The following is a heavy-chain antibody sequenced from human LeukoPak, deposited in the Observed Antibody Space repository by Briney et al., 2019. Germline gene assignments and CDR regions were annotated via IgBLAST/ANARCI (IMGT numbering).Heavy chain of an antibody. V-gene: IGHV4-59*01. J-gene: IGHJ3*02. Sequence: SETLSLTCTVSGGSISSYYWSWIRQPPGKGLEWIGYIYYSGSTNYNPSLKSRVTISVDTSKNQFSLKLSSVTAADTAVYYCARDYDSSGYYHAFDIWAKGQWSPSLQ. D-gene: IGHD3-22*01. CDR1: GGSISSYY. CDR2: IYYSGST. CDR3: ARDYDSSGYYHAFDI.